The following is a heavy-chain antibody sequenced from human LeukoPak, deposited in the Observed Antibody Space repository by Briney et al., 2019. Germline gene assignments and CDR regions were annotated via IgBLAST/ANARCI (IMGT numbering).Heavy chain of an antibody. D-gene: IGHD3-22*01. CDR1: GGFFSGYY. Sequence: SETRSLTCAVYGGFFSGYYWSWIRQPPGKGLEWIGEINHSGSTNYNPSLKSRVTISVDTSKNQFSLKLSSVTAADTAVYYCARDYYYDSSGYYWRYFDYWGQGTLVTVSS. J-gene: IGHJ4*02. CDR3: ARDYYYDSSGYYWRYFDY. V-gene: IGHV4-34*01. CDR2: INHSGST.